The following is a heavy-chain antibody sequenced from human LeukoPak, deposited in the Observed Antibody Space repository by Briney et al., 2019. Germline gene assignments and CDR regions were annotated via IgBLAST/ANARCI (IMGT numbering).Heavy chain of an antibody. J-gene: IGHJ4*02. Sequence: GRSLRLSSVASGFTFSTYAMHWVRQAPGKGLEWVAVILYDGNNKYYADSVKGRFTISRDNSKNTLYLQMNSLRAEDTAVYYCARDGQDRVTIFGVVIPFDYWGQGTLVTVSS. D-gene: IGHD3-3*01. V-gene: IGHV3-30-3*01. CDR3: ARDGQDRVTIFGVVIPFDY. CDR1: GFTFSTYA. CDR2: ILYDGNNK.